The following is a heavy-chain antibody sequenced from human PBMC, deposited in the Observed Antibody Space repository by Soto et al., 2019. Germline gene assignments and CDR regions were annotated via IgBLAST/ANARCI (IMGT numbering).Heavy chain of an antibody. CDR2: ISYDGSNK. CDR1: GFTFSSYG. Sequence: QVQLVESGGGVVQPGRSLRLSCAASGFTFSSYGMHWVRQAPGKGLAWVAVISYDGSNKYYADSVKGRFTIYRDNSKNTLYLPMNSRRAEDTAVYYCAKDQYGSRVYYYMDVLGKGTTVTVSS. CDR3: AKDQYGSRVYYYMDV. J-gene: IGHJ6*03. V-gene: IGHV3-30*18. D-gene: IGHD3-10*01.